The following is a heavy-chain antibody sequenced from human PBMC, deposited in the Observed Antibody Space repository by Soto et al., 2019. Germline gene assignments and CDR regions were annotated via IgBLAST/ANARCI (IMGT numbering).Heavy chain of an antibody. CDR1: GYTFTSYG. CDR3: ARDPLYPGIAAAGSDY. D-gene: IGHD6-13*01. CDR2: ISAYNGNT. V-gene: IGHV1-18*01. J-gene: IGHJ4*02. Sequence: ASVKVSCKASGYTFTSYGISWVRQAPGQGLEWMGWISAYNGNTNYAQKLQGRVTMTTDTSTSTAYMELRSLRSDDTAVYYCARDPLYPGIAAAGSDYWGQGTLVTVSS.